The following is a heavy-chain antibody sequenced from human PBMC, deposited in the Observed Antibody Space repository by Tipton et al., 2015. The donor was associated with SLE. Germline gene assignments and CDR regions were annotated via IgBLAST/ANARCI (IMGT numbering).Heavy chain of an antibody. CDR1: GCSISSSSYY. CDR2: IYYIGST. D-gene: IGHD6-19*01. CDR3: ARDRGQWLVDY. V-gene: IGHV4-39*07. Sequence: TLSLTCTVSGCSISSSSYYWGWIRQPPGKGLGWIGSIYYIGSTYYNPSLQSRVTISVDTSKKQFSLKLSSVTAADTGVYYCARDRGQWLVDYWGQGTLVTVSS. J-gene: IGHJ4*02.